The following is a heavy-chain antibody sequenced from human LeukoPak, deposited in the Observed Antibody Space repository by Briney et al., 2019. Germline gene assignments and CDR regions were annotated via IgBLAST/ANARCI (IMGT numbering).Heavy chain of an antibody. CDR1: GFTFGSYA. V-gene: IGHV3-30*04. CDR2: ISYDGSNK. CDR3: ARAQLPYSSSAAHDY. J-gene: IGHJ4*02. D-gene: IGHD6-13*01. Sequence: GGSLRLSCAASGFTFGSYAMHWVRQAPGKGLEWVAVISYDGSNKYYADSVKGRFTISRDNSKNTLYLQMNSLRAEDTAVYYCARAQLPYSSSAAHDYWGQGTLVTVSS.